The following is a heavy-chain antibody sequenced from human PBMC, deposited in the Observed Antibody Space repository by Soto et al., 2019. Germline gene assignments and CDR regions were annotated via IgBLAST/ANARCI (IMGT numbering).Heavy chain of an antibody. D-gene: IGHD3-3*01. J-gene: IGHJ6*02. CDR3: ARGHLNYDFWSGYPQPYYYYGMDV. CDR2: ISGSGGST. CDR1: GFTFSSYA. V-gene: IGHV3-23*01. Sequence: GGSLRLSCAASGFTFSSYAMSWVRQAPGKGLEWVSAISGSGGSTYYADSVKGRFTISRDNSKNTLYLQMNSLRAEDTAVYYCARGHLNYDFWSGYPQPYYYYGMDVWGQGTTVTVSS.